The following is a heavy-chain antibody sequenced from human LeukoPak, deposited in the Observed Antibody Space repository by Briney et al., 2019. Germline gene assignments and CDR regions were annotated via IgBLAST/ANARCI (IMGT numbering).Heavy chain of an antibody. Sequence: SGPTLVNPTQTLTLTCTFSGFSLSTRGMCVSWIRQPPGKALEWLSRIDWDDDKYYSTSLKTRLTISKDTSKNQVVLTMTNMDPVDTATYYCARTDYYDSSGYTRIYFDYWGQGTLVTVSS. CDR1: GFSLSTRGMC. D-gene: IGHD3-22*01. CDR3: ARTDYYDSSGYTRIYFDY. J-gene: IGHJ4*02. V-gene: IGHV2-70*11. CDR2: IDWDDDK.